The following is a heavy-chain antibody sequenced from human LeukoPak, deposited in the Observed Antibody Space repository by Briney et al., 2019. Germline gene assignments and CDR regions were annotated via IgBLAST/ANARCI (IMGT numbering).Heavy chain of an antibody. CDR3: SRGGYGDYNNWFDP. D-gene: IGHD4-17*01. CDR2: IWYNGSNK. Sequence: GGSLRLSCAASGFTFSSFAMHWVRQAPGKGLEWVADIWYNGSNKYYAESVKGRFTISRDNSKNTLYLQMNSLGAEDTAVYYCSRGGYGDYNNWFDPWGQGTLVIVSS. CDR1: GFTFSSFA. V-gene: IGHV3-33*08. J-gene: IGHJ5*02.